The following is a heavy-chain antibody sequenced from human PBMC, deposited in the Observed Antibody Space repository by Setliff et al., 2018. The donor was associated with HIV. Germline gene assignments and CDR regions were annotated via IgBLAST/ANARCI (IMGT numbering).Heavy chain of an antibody. D-gene: IGHD3-22*01. CDR1: GFTVSSNY. CDR2: TYSGGST. V-gene: IGHV3-66*01. CDR3: ARVEYYYDSSGYQNWYFDL. J-gene: IGHJ2*01. Sequence: GGSLRLSCAASGFTVSSNYMSWVRQAPGKGLEWVSVTYSGGSTYYADSVKGRFTISRDNSKNTLYLQMNSLRAEDTAVYYCARVEYYYDSSGYQNWYFDLWGRGTLVTVSS.